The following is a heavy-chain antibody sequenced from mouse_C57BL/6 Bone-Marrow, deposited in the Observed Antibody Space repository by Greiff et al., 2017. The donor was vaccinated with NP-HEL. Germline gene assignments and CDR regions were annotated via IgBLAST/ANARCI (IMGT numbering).Heavy chain of an antibody. CDR1: GFTFSDYY. V-gene: IGHV5-12*01. Sequence: EVKVVESGGGLVQPGGSLKLSCAASGFTFSDYYMYWVRQTPEKRLEWVAYISNGGGSTYYPDTVKGRFTISRDNAKNTLYLQMSRLKSEDTAMYYCARHYGSSYLFAYWGQGTLVTVSA. J-gene: IGHJ3*01. CDR3: ARHYGSSYLFAY. D-gene: IGHD1-1*01. CDR2: ISNGGGST.